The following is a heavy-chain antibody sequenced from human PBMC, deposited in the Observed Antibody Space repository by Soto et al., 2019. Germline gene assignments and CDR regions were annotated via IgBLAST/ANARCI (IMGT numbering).Heavy chain of an antibody. CDR1: GFSFSTFT. CDR2: VSYDGTTK. V-gene: IGHV3-30-3*01. D-gene: IGHD4-4*01. CDR3: ATDYSNYFDFGMDV. J-gene: IGHJ6*02. Sequence: QVQLVESGGGVVQPGRSLRLSCAASGFSFSTFTMHWVRQAPGKGLEWVAVVSYDGTTKYYADSVKGRFTISRDNSKNTLYVQMNSLRVEDTAVYYCATDYSNYFDFGMDVGGQGPTVTVSS.